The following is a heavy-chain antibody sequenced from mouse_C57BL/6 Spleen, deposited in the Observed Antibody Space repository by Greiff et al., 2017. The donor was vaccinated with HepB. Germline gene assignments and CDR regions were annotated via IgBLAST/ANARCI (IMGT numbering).Heavy chain of an antibody. J-gene: IGHJ4*01. D-gene: IGHD2-4*01. V-gene: IGHV1-64*01. Sequence: QVQLQQPGAELVKPGASVKLSCKASGYTFTSYWMHWVKQRPGQGLEWIGMIHPNSGSTNYNEKFKSKATLTVDKSSSTAYMQLSSLTSEDSAVYYGARSGDYDVDYAMDYLGQGTSVTVSS. CDR3: ARSGDYDVDYAMDY. CDR2: IHPNSGST. CDR1: GYTFTSYW.